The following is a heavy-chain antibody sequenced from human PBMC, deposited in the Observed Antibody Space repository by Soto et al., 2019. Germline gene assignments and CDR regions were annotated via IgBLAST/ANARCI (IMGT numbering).Heavy chain of an antibody. CDR1: GYPLTGYA. CDR2: ISPYNGDT. D-gene: IGHD2-15*01. CDR3: ARGSSMWYPFFDY. J-gene: IGHJ4*02. V-gene: IGHV1-18*01. Sequence: QVQLVQSGAEVKKPGASVRVSCKTSGYPLTGYAISWVRQAPGEGPEWMGWISPYNGDTKFPKKFQGRVTLTTDTSTSTAYMEVRSLRSDDTAVYYCARGSSMWYPFFDYWGQGTLVTVSP.